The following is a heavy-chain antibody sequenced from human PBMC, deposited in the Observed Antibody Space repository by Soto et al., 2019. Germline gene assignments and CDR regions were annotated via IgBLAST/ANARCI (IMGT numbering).Heavy chain of an antibody. D-gene: IGHD2-2*01. CDR2: ISSRNSFI. Sequence: GGSLRLSCAASGFTFNTYSMNWVRQAPGKGLEWVSFISSRNSFIYYADSVRGRFAISRDNAKNSVFLQMNSLRVEDTAVYYCARDPAGSTRPYYYGMDVWGQGTTVTVSS. J-gene: IGHJ6*02. CDR3: ARDPAGSTRPYYYGMDV. V-gene: IGHV3-21*01. CDR1: GFTFNTYS.